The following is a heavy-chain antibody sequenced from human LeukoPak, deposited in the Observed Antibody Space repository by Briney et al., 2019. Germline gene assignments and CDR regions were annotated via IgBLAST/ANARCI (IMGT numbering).Heavy chain of an antibody. CDR3: ASPGGSMVRVLAFDY. CDR1: GFTFSRFA. CDR2: ISGSGGSA. Sequence: GGSLRLSCAVSGFTFSRFAMNWVRQAPGQGLEWISIISGSGGSAYYADSVKGRFIISRDNFKNTVNLEMSSLRAEDTAVYYCASPGGSMVRVLAFDYWGQGTLVTVSS. V-gene: IGHV3-23*01. D-gene: IGHD3-10*01. J-gene: IGHJ4*02.